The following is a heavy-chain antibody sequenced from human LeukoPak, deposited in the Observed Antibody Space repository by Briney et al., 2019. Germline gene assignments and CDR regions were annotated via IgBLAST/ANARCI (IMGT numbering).Heavy chain of an antibody. J-gene: IGHJ4*02. CDR1: GGSISSYY. CDR2: IKQDGSEK. CDR3: ARDKVDGDSYFDS. Sequence: ETLSLTCTVSGGSISSYYWSWIRQPPGKGLEWVANIKQDGSEKYYVDSVKGRFTISRDNAHNSLYLQMNSLRAEDTAVYFCARDKVDGDSYFDSWGQGTLVTVSS. V-gene: IGHV3-7*01. D-gene: IGHD4-17*01.